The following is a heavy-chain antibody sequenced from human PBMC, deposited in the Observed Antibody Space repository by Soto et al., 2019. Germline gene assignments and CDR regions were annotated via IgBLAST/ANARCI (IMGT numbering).Heavy chain of an antibody. CDR2: IYYSETT. Sequence: QVQLQESGPGLVKPSETLSLTCTVSGDSVSSYYWSWIRQPPGKGLEWIGFIYYSETTKYNPSLQRRVTMSVDTSKSQVSLKLSSVTAADTAVYYCAQGGVRMDVWGQGPTVSVSS. D-gene: IGHD3-16*01. J-gene: IGHJ6*02. CDR1: GDSVSSYY. CDR3: AQGGVRMDV. V-gene: IGHV4-59*02.